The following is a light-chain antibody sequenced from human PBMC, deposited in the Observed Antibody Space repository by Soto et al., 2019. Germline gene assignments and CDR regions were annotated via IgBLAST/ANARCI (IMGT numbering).Light chain of an antibody. V-gene: IGLV2-14*01. CDR3: GSITRSSTSV. CDR2: DVT. J-gene: IGLJ1*01. Sequence: QSALSQPASVSGSPGQSITISCTGTSSDVGGFEYVSWYQHQPGKAPKLIIYDVTKRPSGVSNRFSGSKPGNTASLTISGIQAEEEGDYYCGSITRSSTSVFGTGTKVTVL. CDR1: SSDVGGFEY.